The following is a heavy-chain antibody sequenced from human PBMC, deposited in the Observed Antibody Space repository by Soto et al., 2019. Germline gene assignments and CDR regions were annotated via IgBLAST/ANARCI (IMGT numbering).Heavy chain of an antibody. D-gene: IGHD3-10*01. CDR1: GGSISSYY. Sequence: ASETLSLTCTVSGGSISSYYWSWIRQPPGRGLEWIGYISYSGSTNYNPSLKSRVTISVDTSKNQFSLKLSSVTAADTAVYYCARDHPGSSHFDYWGQGILVTVSS. V-gene: IGHV4-59*01. CDR2: ISYSGST. J-gene: IGHJ4*02. CDR3: ARDHPGSSHFDY.